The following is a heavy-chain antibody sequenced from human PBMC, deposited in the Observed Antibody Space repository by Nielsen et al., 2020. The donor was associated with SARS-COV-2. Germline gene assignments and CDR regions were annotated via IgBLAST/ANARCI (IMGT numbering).Heavy chain of an antibody. CDR3: ARVREYYDILTGIGYYFDY. Sequence: GSLRLSCTVSGGSISSSSYYWGWIRQPPGKGLEWIGSIYYSGSTYYNPSLKSRVTISVDTSKNQFSLKLSSVTAADTAVYYCARVREYYDILTGIGYYFDYWGQGTLVTVSS. D-gene: IGHD3-9*01. CDR2: IYYSGST. J-gene: IGHJ4*02. V-gene: IGHV4-39*01. CDR1: GGSISSSSYY.